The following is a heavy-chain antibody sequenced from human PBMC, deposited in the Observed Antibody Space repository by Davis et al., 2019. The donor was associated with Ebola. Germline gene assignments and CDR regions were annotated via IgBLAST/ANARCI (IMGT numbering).Heavy chain of an antibody. J-gene: IGHJ6*04. D-gene: IGHD6-13*01. V-gene: IGHV6-1*01. CDR1: GDSVSSNSAA. CDR2: TYYRSKWYN. CDR3: ARGTSLIAAPPLLEDYYGMDV. Sequence: MPSETLSLTCAISGDSVSSNSAAWNWIRQSPSRGLEWLGRTYYRSKWYNDYAVSVKSRITINPDTSKNQFSLQLNSVTPEDTAVYYCARGTSLIAAPPLLEDYYGMDVWGKGTTVTVSS.